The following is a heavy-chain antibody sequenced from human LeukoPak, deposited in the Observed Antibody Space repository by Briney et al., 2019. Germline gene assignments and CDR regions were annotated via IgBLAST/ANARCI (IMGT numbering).Heavy chain of an antibody. CDR2: ISSSSSYI. CDR1: GFTFSSYG. V-gene: IGHV3-21*01. CDR3: ARDRGPYSGSYYDAFDI. Sequence: GGSLRLSCAASGFTFSSYGTHWVRQAPGKGLEWVSSISSSSSYIYYADSVKGRFTISRDNAKNSLYLQMNSLRAEDTAVYYCARDRGPYSGSYYDAFDIWGQGTMVTVSS. D-gene: IGHD1-26*01. J-gene: IGHJ3*02.